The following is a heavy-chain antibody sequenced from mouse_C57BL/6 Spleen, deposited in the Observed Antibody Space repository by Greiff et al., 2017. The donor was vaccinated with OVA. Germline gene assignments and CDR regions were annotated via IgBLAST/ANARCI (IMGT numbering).Heavy chain of an antibody. Sequence: QVQLQQSGAELVKPGASVKLSCKASGYTFTSYWMQWVKQRPGQGLEWIGEIDPSDSYTNYNQKFKGKATLTVDTSSSTAYMQLSSLTSDDSAVYYCVGSSYLYYFDDWGKGTTLTVSS. CDR3: VGSSYLYYFDD. V-gene: IGHV1-50*01. J-gene: IGHJ2*01. CDR2: IDPSDSYT. D-gene: IGHD1-1*01. CDR1: GYTFTSYW.